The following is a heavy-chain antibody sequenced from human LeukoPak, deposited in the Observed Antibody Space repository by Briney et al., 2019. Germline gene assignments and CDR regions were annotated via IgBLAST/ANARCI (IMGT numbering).Heavy chain of an antibody. CDR3: ARAAAQYSSSWYIDY. V-gene: IGHV4-4*02. Sequence: SETLSLTCAVSGGSISSSNWWSWVRQPPGKGLEWIGEIYHSGSTNYNPSLKSRVTISVDKSKNQFSLKLSSVTAADTAVYYCARAAAQYSSSWYIDYWGQGTLVTVSS. CDR2: IYHSGST. D-gene: IGHD6-13*01. J-gene: IGHJ4*02. CDR1: GGSISSSNW.